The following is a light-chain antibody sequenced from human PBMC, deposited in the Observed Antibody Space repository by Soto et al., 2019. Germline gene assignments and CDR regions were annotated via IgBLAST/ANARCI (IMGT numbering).Light chain of an antibody. CDR2: GAS. CDR1: QSVSSN. J-gene: IGKJ5*01. CDR3: QQYKNWPL. V-gene: IGKV3-15*01. Sequence: EMVLTQSPGTLSLSPWDRATLSCGASQSVSSNYLAWYQQKPGQAPRLLLYGASTRATGIPVRFSGSGFGTEFTLTISSLQSEDFAVYYCQQYKNWPLFGQGTRLEIK.